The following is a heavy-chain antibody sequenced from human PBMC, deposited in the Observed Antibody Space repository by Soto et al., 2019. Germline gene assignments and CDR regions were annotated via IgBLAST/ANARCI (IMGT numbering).Heavy chain of an antibody. CDR1: GGSISSESYF. J-gene: IGHJ5*02. CDR2: ISYSGSP. D-gene: IGHD2-15*01. Sequence: QLQLQESGPGLAKPSETLSLTCTVSGGSISSESYFWGWVRQPSGKGLDWVGTISYSGSPFFNPSLKGRATLSVDTSKNQFSLRLSAVTAADSAVYFCAALLGHCSGGTCFFRWFDPWGQGSLVTVSS. CDR3: AALLGHCSGGTCFFRWFDP. V-gene: IGHV4-39*01.